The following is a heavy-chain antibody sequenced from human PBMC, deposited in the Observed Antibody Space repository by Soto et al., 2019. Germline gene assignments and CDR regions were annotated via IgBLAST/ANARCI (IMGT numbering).Heavy chain of an antibody. CDR1: GFKFDDYT. J-gene: IGHJ4*02. Sequence: EVQLVESGGDLVQPGRSLRLSCAASGFKFDDYTMHWVRQTPGKGLEWVSSISWSSVNMDYRDSVKGRFTISRDNAKNALDLQMNSLRVEDTALYYCVKGLNIDYNSGWLYFDSWGQGTVLTVSS. CDR3: VKGLNIDYNSGWLYFDS. V-gene: IGHV3-9*01. CDR2: ISWSSVNM. D-gene: IGHD6-19*01.